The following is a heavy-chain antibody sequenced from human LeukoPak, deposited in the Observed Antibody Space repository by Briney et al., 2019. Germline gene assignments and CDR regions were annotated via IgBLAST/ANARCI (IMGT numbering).Heavy chain of an antibody. CDR1: GGSVSGYY. V-gene: IGHV4-59*02. D-gene: IGHD3-22*01. CDR2: IYYTGTI. Sequence: SETLSLTCAVSGGSVSGYYWSWNRLSPGKGLEWVGYIYYTGTIIYSPSLKSRVTLSVDTSKNQISLNLRSVTAADTAVYYCARDSGFWLYWGQGTLVSVSS. CDR3: ARDSGFWLY. J-gene: IGHJ4*02.